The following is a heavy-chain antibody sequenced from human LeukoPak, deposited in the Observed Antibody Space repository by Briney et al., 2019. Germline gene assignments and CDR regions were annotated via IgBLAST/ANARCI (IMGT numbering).Heavy chain of an antibody. D-gene: IGHD1-20*01. Sequence: SETLSLTCTVSGGSISSYYWSWIRQPPGKGLEWIGYIYYSGSTSYNPSLKSRLTILIDTSKNQISLKLSSVTAADTAVYYCARQGYSWDGDYYGMDVWGQGTTVTVSS. CDR3: ARQGYSWDGDYYGMDV. V-gene: IGHV4-59*08. CDR2: IYYSGST. J-gene: IGHJ6*02. CDR1: GGSISSYY.